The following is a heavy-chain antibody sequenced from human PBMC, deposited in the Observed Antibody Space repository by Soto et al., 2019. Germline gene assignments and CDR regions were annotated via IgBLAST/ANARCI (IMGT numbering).Heavy chain of an antibody. Sequence: EVQLVESGGGLVQPGGSLRLSCAASGFTFSSYSMNWVRQAPGKGLEWVSYISSSSSTIYYADSVKGRFTISRDNAKKSLYLQMNSLRDEDTAVSYCARGLYYYDSSGYWGYWGQGTLVTVSS. CDR1: GFTFSSYS. CDR2: ISSSSSTI. CDR3: ARGLYYYDSSGYWGY. V-gene: IGHV3-48*02. J-gene: IGHJ4*02. D-gene: IGHD3-22*01.